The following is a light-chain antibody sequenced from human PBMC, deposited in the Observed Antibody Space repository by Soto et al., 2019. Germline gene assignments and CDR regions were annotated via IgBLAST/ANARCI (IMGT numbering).Light chain of an antibody. CDR3: QQYGSSPYT. CDR1: QTLRDTY. Sequence: ENVLTQSPGTLSLSPGERDTLSCRASQTLRDTYLTWFQQKPGQAPRLLIYGTSSRATGIPDRFSGSGSGTDLTLTISKPESEDFAVYYCQQYGSSPYTFGQGTKLEIK. J-gene: IGKJ2*01. V-gene: IGKV3-20*01. CDR2: GTS.